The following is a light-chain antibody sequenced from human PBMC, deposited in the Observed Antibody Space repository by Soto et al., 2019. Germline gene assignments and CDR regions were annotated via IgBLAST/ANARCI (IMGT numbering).Light chain of an antibody. J-gene: IGKJ1*01. CDR2: KAS. Sequence: DIQMTQSPSTLSAAVGDSVTITCRASQSIGSGLAWYQQKPGKAPKLLIYKASTLERGVPLRFSGSGSGTEFTLTLTSLQPDDLATYDCQQYDFYWTFGHGTQVEIK. CDR1: QSIGSG. V-gene: IGKV1-5*03. CDR3: QQYDFYWT.